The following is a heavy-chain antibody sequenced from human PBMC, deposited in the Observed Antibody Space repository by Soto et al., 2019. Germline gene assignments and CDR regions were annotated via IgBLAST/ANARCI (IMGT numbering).Heavy chain of an antibody. CDR1: GGSISSGGYY. V-gene: IGHV4-31*03. CDR3: ARGRNYYDSSGVGRAFDI. J-gene: IGHJ3*02. CDR2: IYYSGST. D-gene: IGHD3-22*01. Sequence: PSETLSLTCTVSGGSISSGGYYWSWIRQHPGKGLEWIGYIYYSGSTYYNPSLKSRVTISVDTSKNQFSLKLSSVTAADTAVYYCARGRNYYDSSGVGRAFDIWGQGTMVTVSS.